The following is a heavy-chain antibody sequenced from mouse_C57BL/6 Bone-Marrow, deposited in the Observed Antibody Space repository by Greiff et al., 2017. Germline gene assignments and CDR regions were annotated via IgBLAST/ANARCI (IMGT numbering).Heavy chain of an antibody. Sequence: QVHVKQSGAELVRPGASVKLSCKASGYTFTDYYINWVKQRPGQGLEWIARIYPGSGNTYYNEKFKGKATLTAEKSSSTAYMQLSSLTSEDSAVYFCARTPLLFWYFDVWGTGTTVTVSS. D-gene: IGHD2-1*01. J-gene: IGHJ1*03. V-gene: IGHV1-76*01. CDR2: IYPGSGNT. CDR1: GYTFTDYY. CDR3: ARTPLLFWYFDV.